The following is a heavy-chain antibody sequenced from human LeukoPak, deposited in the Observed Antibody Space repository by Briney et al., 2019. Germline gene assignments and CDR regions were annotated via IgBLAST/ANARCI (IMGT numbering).Heavy chain of an antibody. CDR2: IRNKGNSYAT. Sequence: GGSLRLSCVASGFTFSGSAMHWVRQASEKGLEWIGRIRNKGNSYATTYAASLRGRFTISRDDLKNTAYLQMNGLKTEDTAVYFCTRQEETTAWYPFDSWGQGTLVTVSS. J-gene: IGHJ4*02. CDR3: TRQEETTAWYPFDS. D-gene: IGHD6-13*01. CDR1: GFTFSGSA. V-gene: IGHV3-73*01.